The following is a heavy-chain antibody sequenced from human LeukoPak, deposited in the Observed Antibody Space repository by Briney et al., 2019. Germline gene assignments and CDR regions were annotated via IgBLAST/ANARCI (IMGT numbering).Heavy chain of an antibody. V-gene: IGHV4-4*02. CDR1: GGSISSSNW. Sequence: SGTLSLTCAVSGGSISSSNWWSWVRQPPGKGLGWIGEIYRSGSANYNPSLKGRVTISVDKSKNQFSLRLSSVTAADTAVYYCARASHDYGDYSHFDYWGQGTLVTVSS. J-gene: IGHJ4*02. D-gene: IGHD4-17*01. CDR3: ARASHDYGDYSHFDY. CDR2: IYRSGSA.